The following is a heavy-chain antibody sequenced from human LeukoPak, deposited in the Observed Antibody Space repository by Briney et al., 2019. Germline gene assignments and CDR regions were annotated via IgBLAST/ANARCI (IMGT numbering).Heavy chain of an antibody. Sequence: GGSLRLSCAASGFTFSSYWMSWVRQAPGKGLEWVANIKQDGSEKYYVDSVKGRFTISRDNAKNSLYLQMNSLRAEDTAVYYCATENPAATNLTDYWGQGTLVTVSS. CDR1: GFTFSSYW. V-gene: IGHV3-7*01. CDR3: ATENPAATNLTDY. J-gene: IGHJ4*02. D-gene: IGHD2-2*01. CDR2: IKQDGSEK.